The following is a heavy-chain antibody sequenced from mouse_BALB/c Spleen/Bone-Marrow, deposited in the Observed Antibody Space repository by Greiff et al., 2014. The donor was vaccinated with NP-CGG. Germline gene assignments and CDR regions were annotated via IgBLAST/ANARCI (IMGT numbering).Heavy chain of an antibody. CDR1: GFSLTNYG. Sequence: VKLVESGPGLVAPSQSLSITCTVSGFSLTNYGVHWVRQPPGKGLEWLGVIWAGGSKNYNSALMSRLSISKDNAKTQVFFKMHSLQTKDTAMYYCARITTATGAMDYWGQGTSVTVSS. CDR3: ARITTATGAMDY. D-gene: IGHD1-2*01. CDR2: IWAGGSK. V-gene: IGHV2-9*02. J-gene: IGHJ4*01.